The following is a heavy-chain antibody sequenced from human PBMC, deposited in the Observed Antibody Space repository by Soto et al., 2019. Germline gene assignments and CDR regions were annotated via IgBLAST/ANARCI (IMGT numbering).Heavy chain of an antibody. CDR3: ARDGRGDTAMVSV. CDR2: IYYSGST. D-gene: IGHD5-18*01. CDR1: GGSISSGGYY. Sequence: QVQLQESGPGLVKPSQTLSLTCTVSGGSISSGGYYWSWIRQHPGKGLEWIGYIYYSGSTYYNPSLKSRVTISGDTSKNPFSLKLRSVTAAEKAVYYRARDGRGDTAMVSVWGQGTLVTVSS. J-gene: IGHJ4*02. V-gene: IGHV4-31*03.